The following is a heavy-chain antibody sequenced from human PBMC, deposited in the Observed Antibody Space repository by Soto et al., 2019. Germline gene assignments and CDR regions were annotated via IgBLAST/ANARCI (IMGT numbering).Heavy chain of an antibody. J-gene: IGHJ4*02. D-gene: IGHD6-19*01. CDR2: IYSGGST. V-gene: IGHV3-53*01. CDR3: AAHSYSSGWFFDY. CDR1: GFTVSSNY. Sequence: GGSLRLSCAASGFTVSSNYMSWVRQAPGKGLEWVSVIYSGGSTYYADSVKGRFTISRDNSKNTLYLQMSSLRAEDTAVYYCAAHSYSSGWFFDYWGQGTLVTVSS.